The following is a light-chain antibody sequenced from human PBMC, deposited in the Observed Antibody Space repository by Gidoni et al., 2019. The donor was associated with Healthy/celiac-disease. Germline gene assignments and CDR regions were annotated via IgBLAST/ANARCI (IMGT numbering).Light chain of an antibody. CDR3: QQYNNWKVT. Sequence: EIVMTQSPATRSVSPGERATLSCRASQSVSSNLAWYQQKPGQAPRLLIYGASTRATGIPAMFSGSGSGTEFTLTISSLQSEDFAVYYCQQYNNWKVTFGRGTKVEIK. J-gene: IGKJ4*01. CDR2: GAS. CDR1: QSVSSN. V-gene: IGKV3-15*01.